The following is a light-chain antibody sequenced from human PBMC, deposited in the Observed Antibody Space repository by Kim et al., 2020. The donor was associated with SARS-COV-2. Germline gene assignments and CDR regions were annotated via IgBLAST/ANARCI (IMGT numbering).Light chain of an antibody. J-gene: IGKJ2*01. CDR2: GAS. V-gene: IGKV1-17*03. CDR1: QDISYF. CDR3: LQHKTFPYT. Sequence: SAVLADIVTITRRTRQDISYFLSWIQQKPGKAPKRMIYGASTLQSGVPSRFSGSASGTEFTLTLSSLQPEDFATFFCLQHKTFPYTFGQGTKLEI.